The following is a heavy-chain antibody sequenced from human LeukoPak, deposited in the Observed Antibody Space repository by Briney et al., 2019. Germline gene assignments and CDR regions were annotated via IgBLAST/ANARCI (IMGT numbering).Heavy chain of an antibody. CDR2: IYHSGST. V-gene: IGHV4-30-2*01. CDR1: GGSISSGGYS. D-gene: IGHD1-26*01. CDR3: ARVEWELDRGWFDP. J-gene: IGHJ5*02. Sequence: SETLSLTCAVSGGSISSGGYSWSWIRQPPGQGLEWIGYIYHSGSTYYNPSLKSRVTISVDRSKNQFSLKLSSVTAADTAVYYCARVEWELDRGWFDPWGQGTLVTVSS.